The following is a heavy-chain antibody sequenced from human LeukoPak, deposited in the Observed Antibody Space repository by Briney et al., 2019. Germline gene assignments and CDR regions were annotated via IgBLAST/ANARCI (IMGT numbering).Heavy chain of an antibody. CDR2: ISYDGSNK. D-gene: IGHD1-26*01. V-gene: IGHV3-30*18. CDR3: AKPLYSGSYYKVASFDY. CDR1: GFTFSSYG. Sequence: PGRSLRLSCAASGFTFSSYGMHWVRQAPGKGLEWVAVISYDGSNKYYAASVKGRFTISRDNSKNTLYLQMNSLRAEDTAVYYCAKPLYSGSYYKVASFDYWGQGTLVTVSS. J-gene: IGHJ4*02.